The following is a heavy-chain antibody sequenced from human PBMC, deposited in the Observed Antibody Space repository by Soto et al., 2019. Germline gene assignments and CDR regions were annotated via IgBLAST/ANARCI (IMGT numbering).Heavy chain of an antibody. Sequence: QVQLVQSGAEVKKPGASVKVSCKASGYTFTSYAMHWVRQAPGQRLEWMGWINAGNGNTKYSQKLQGRVTITRDTSASTAYMALSSLRSEDTAVYYCARGPGGPDGPGDYWGQGTLVTVSS. CDR1: GYTFTSYA. CDR2: INAGNGNT. CDR3: ARGPGGPDGPGDY. D-gene: IGHD2-15*01. J-gene: IGHJ4*02. V-gene: IGHV1-3*01.